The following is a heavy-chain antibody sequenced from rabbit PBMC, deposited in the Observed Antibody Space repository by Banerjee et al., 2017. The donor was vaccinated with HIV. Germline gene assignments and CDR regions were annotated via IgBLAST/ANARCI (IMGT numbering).Heavy chain of an antibody. CDR1: GFSFSSNYW. CDR2: IGAGST. J-gene: IGHJ3*01. CDR3: ARGYDDYDARLDL. V-gene: IGHV1S45*01. Sequence: QEQLEESGGDLVKPEGSLTLTCTASGFSFSSNYWLCWVRQAPGKGLEWIACIGAGSTYYATWVDGRFTISSHNAQNTLYLQLNSLTAADTATYFCARGYDDYDARLDLWGPGTLVTVS. D-gene: IGHD2-1*01.